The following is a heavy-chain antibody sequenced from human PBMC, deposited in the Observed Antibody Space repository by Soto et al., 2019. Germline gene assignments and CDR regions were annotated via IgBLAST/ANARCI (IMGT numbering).Heavy chain of an antibody. CDR2: IYYSGST. V-gene: IGHV4-59*01. CDR1: GGFIISYY. D-gene: IGHD3-9*01. Sequence: SETLSLTCTVSGGFIISYYWSWIRQPPWKGLEWIGYIYYSGSTNYNPSLKSRVTISVDTSKNQFSLKLSSVTAADTAVYYCARGNILTGYYSSQTPFDYWGQGTLVTVSS. CDR3: ARGNILTGYYSSQTPFDY. J-gene: IGHJ4*02.